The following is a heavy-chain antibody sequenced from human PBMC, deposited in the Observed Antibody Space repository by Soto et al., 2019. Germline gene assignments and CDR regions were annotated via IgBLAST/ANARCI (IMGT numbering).Heavy chain of an antibody. D-gene: IGHD2-15*01. CDR2: IIPILGIA. V-gene: IGHV1-69*02. CDR1: GGTFSSYT. CDR3: AARTVVVVGVNWFDP. J-gene: IGHJ5*02. Sequence: SVKVSCKASGGTFSSYTISWVRQAPGQGLEWMGRIIPILGIANYAQKFQGRVTITADKSTSTAYMELSSLRSEDTAVYYCAARTVVVVGVNWFDPWGQGTLVTVSS.